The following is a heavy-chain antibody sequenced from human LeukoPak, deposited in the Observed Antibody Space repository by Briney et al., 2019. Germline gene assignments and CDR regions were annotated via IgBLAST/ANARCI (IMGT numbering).Heavy chain of an antibody. CDR1: GGSISSYF. V-gene: IGHV4-59*01. CDR2: VYYSGST. D-gene: IGHD3-22*01. CDR3: ARATYYYDSSGYWRGALDY. Sequence: SETLSLTCTVSGGSISSYFWNWIRQPPGKGLEWIWYVYYSGSTNYNPSLKTRVTISVDTSKNQFSLKLSSVTAADTAVYYCARATYYYDSSGYWRGALDYWGQGTLVTVSS. J-gene: IGHJ4*02.